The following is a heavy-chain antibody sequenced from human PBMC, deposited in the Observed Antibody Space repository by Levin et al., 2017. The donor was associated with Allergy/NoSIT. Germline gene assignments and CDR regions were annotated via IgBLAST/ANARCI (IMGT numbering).Heavy chain of an antibody. J-gene: IGHJ3*02. CDR2: IYYSGST. D-gene: IGHD3-10*01. CDR3: ARDTRGGDAFDI. Sequence: LRLSCTVSGGSISSGDYFCSWIRQPPGKGLEWIGYIYYSGSTYYNPSLKSRVTISVDTSKNQFSLKLSSVTAADTAVYFCARDTRGGDAFDIWGQGTMVTVSS. CDR1: GGSISSGDYF. V-gene: IGHV4-30-4*01.